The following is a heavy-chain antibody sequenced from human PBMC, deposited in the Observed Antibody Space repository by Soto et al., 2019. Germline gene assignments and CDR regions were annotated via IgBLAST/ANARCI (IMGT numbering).Heavy chain of an antibody. CDR1: GGSFSTYV. D-gene: IGHD6-6*01. J-gene: IGHJ4*02. CDR3: SRGVREYSRSPPHC. Sequence: QVQLVQSGAEVKKPGSSVKVSCKASGGSFSTYVMNWVRQAPGQGLEWMGYIIPVFRTTDYAQQFQGRVTFTADEYTRTVFVGMHSLTSEDTAVYYCSRGVREYSRSPPHCWGQGTLVSVSS. CDR2: IIPVFRTT. V-gene: IGHV1-69*01.